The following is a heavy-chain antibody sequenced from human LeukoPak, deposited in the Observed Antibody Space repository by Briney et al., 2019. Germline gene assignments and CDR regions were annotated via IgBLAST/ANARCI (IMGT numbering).Heavy chain of an antibody. CDR2: MSSDSSFI. J-gene: IGHJ6*03. Sequence: PGGSLRLSCVASGFTFRSYAMNWVRQAPGKGLEWVSYMSSDSSFINYADSVKGRFTISRDNAKNSLYLQMNSLRAEDTAVYYCATSSSWYYYYYYMDVWGKGTTVTVSS. V-gene: IGHV3-21*05. CDR3: ATSSSWYYYYYYMDV. D-gene: IGHD6-13*01. CDR1: GFTFRSYA.